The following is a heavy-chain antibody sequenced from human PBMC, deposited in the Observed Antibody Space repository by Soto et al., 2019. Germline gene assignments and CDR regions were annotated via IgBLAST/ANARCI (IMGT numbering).Heavy chain of an antibody. CDR1: GYTLTELS. J-gene: IGHJ3*02. D-gene: IGHD3-10*01. CDR3: ATDRPYGSGRTFDAFDI. Sequence: ASVKVSCKVSGYTLTELSMHWVRQAPGKGLEWMGGFDPEDGETIYAQKFQGRVTMTEDTSTDTAYMELSSLRSEDTAVYYCATDRPYGSGRTFDAFDIWGQGTMVTVSS. CDR2: FDPEDGET. V-gene: IGHV1-24*01.